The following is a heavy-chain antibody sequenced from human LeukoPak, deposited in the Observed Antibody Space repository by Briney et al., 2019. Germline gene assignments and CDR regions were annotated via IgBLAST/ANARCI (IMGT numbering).Heavy chain of an antibody. D-gene: IGHD2-2*01. CDR1: GYTFTSYG. CDR3: ARAVWVEGFDTPALIYCSATSCHEFDN. CDR2: INIYNGNT. V-gene: IGHV1-18*01. J-gene: IGHJ4*02. Sequence: GASVKVSCKASGYTFTSYGISWVRQAPGQGLEWMGWINIYNGNTKYAQKLQGRVTMTTDTSTSTAYMELRSLRSDDTAVYYCARAVWVEGFDTPALIYCSATSCHEFDNWGQGTLVTVSS.